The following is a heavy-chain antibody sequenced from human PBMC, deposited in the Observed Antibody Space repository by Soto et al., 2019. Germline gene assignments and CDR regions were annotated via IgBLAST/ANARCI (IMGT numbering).Heavy chain of an antibody. Sequence: QVQLQESGPGLVKPSETLSLTCTVSGGSISSYYWSWIRQPPGKGLEWIGYIYYSGSTNYNPSLKSRGTISVDTSKNQFSLKLSSVTAADTAVYYCARVDRGYSYGPLLYYFDYWGQGTLVTVSS. J-gene: IGHJ4*02. D-gene: IGHD5-18*01. CDR1: GGSISSYY. CDR3: ARVDRGYSYGPLLYYFDY. V-gene: IGHV4-59*01. CDR2: IYYSGST.